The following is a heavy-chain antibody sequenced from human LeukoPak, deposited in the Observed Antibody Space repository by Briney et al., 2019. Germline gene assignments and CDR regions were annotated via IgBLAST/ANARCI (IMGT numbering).Heavy chain of an antibody. V-gene: IGHV3-21*01. CDR1: GFPLSSYA. CDR3: ATEQLAAAGTVLDY. J-gene: IGHJ4*02. Sequence: GGSLRLSCAASGFPLSSYAMSWVRQASGKGLEWVSSISTSSTYIYYADSVKGRFTISRDNAKNSLYLQMNSLRAEDTAVYYCATEQLAAAGTVLDYWGQGTLVTVSS. CDR2: ISTSSTYI. D-gene: IGHD6-13*01.